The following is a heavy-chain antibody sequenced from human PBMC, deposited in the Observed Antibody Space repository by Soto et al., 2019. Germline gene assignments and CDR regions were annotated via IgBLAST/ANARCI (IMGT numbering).Heavy chain of an antibody. Sequence: QLQLQESGSGLVKPSQTLSLTCAVSGGSISSGGYSWSWIRQPPGKGLEWIGYIYHSGSTYYNPSLKSRVTIAVDRSKNQFSLKLSSVTAADTAVYYCARGEYSSSWSRFDPWGQGTLVTVSS. CDR1: GGSISSGGYS. V-gene: IGHV4-30-2*01. J-gene: IGHJ5*02. CDR3: ARGEYSSSWSRFDP. CDR2: IYHSGST. D-gene: IGHD6-13*01.